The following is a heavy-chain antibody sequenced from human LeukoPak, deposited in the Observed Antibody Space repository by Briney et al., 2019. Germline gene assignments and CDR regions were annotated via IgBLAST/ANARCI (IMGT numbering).Heavy chain of an antibody. CDR1: GGSISGYY. CDR3: AREESVAAAGTDAFDI. D-gene: IGHD6-13*01. Sequence: PSETLSLTCTVSGGSISGYYWSWIRQPPGKGLEWIGYIYYSGSTNYNPSLKSRVTISVDTSKNQFSLKLSSVTAADTAVYYCAREESVAAAGTDAFDIWGQGTMVTVSS. J-gene: IGHJ3*02. V-gene: IGHV4-59*01. CDR2: IYYSGST.